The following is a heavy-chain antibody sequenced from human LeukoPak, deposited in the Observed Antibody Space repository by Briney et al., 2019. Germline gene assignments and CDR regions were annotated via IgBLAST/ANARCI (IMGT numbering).Heavy chain of an antibody. CDR3: ARVRYYYGSGSYYPLYYFDY. V-gene: IGHV4-31*03. CDR1: GGSISSGDYY. D-gene: IGHD3-10*01. CDR2: IFYSGSA. Sequence: SQTLSLTCTVSGGSISSGDYYWNWIRQHPEKSLEWIGYIFYSGSAYYNPSLKSRVTVSVDTSKNQFSLKLSSVTAADTAVYYCARVRYYYGSGSYYPLYYFDYWGQGTLVTVSS. J-gene: IGHJ4*02.